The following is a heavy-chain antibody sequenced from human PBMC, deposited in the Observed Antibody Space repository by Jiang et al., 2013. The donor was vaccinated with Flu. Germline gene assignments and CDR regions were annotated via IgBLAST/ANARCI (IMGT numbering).Heavy chain of an antibody. CDR2: ISGSGGST. V-gene: IGHV3-23*04. Sequence: QLVESGGGLVQPGGPVRLSCAASGFTFSSYAMSWVRQAPGKGLEWVSAISGSGGSTYYADSVKGRFTISRDNSENTLYLQMNSLRAEDTAVYYCAKDLGAYYYDSSGYYLSSWGQGTLVTVSS. CDR1: GFTFSSYA. J-gene: IGHJ5*02. CDR3: AKDLGAYYYDSSGYYLSS. D-gene: IGHD3-22*01.